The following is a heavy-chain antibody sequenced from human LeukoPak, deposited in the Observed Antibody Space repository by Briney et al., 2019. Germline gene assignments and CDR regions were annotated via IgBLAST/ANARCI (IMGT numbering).Heavy chain of an antibody. Sequence: SETLSLTCTVSGGSISSYYWSWIRQPPGKGLEWIGYIYTSGGTNYIPSLKGRVTISIDTSKNQFSLKLSSVTAADSAVCYYLDYWGQGTLVTVSS. CDR1: GGSISSYY. CDR3: LDY. J-gene: IGHJ4*02. V-gene: IGHV4-4*09. CDR2: IYTSGGT.